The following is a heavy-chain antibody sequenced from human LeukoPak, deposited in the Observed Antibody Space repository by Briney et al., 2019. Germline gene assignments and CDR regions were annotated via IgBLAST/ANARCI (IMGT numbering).Heavy chain of an antibody. V-gene: IGHV4-4*09. CDR1: GGSNNSYY. CDR2: THPSGNT. Sequence: SETLSLTCTVSGGSNNSYYWSWIRQPPGKGLEWIGYTHPSGNTNYSPSLKSRVTISIDTSRNQFSLKLSSVTAADTAVYYCARKAPKKGWFDPGGQGTLVTVSS. J-gene: IGHJ5*02. CDR3: ARKAPKKGWFDP.